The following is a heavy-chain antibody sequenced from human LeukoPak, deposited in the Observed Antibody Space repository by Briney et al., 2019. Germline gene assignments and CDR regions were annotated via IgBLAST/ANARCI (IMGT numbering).Heavy chain of an antibody. CDR2: IYYSGST. CDR3: ARVVVVAATVVFDY. D-gene: IGHD2-15*01. CDR1: GGSISSGDYY. J-gene: IGHJ4*02. Sequence: PSQTLSLTCTVSGGSISSGDYYWSWIRQPPGKGLEWIGYIYYSGSTYYNPSLKSRVTISVDTSKNQFSLKLSSVTAADTAVYYCARVVVVAATVVFDYWGQGTLVTVSS. V-gene: IGHV4-30-4*01.